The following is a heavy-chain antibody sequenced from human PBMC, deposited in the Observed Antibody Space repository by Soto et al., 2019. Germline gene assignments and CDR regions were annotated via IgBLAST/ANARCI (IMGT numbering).Heavy chain of an antibody. Sequence: GASVKVSCKASGYTFTSYYMRWVRQAPGQGLEWMGIINPSGGSTSYAQKFQGRVTMTRDTSTSTVYMELSSLRSEDTAVYYCARLGDDYDFWSGYRPDKAMDVSDQGTTGTVSS. CDR2: INPSGGST. D-gene: IGHD3-3*01. CDR1: GYTFTSYY. J-gene: IGHJ6*02. CDR3: ARLGDDYDFWSGYRPDKAMDV. V-gene: IGHV1-46*01.